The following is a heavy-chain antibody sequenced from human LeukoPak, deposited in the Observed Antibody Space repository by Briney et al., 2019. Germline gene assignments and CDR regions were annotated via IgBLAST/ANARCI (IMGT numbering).Heavy chain of an antibody. CDR3: ARAPRGYYDSSGYPGH. J-gene: IGHJ4*02. D-gene: IGHD3-22*01. CDR1: GYTFTGDY. V-gene: IGHV1-2*02. Sequence: GSVKVSCKASGYTFTGDYMHWVRQAPGQGLEWMGWINPNSGGTNYAQKFQGRVTMTRDTSISTAYMELSRLRSDDTAVYYCARAPRGYYDSSGYPGHWGQGTLVTVSS. CDR2: INPNSGGT.